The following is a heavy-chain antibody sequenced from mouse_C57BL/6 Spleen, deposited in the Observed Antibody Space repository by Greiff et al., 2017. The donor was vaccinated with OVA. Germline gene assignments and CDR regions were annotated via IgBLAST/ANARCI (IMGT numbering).Heavy chain of an antibody. CDR2: IYPSDSET. V-gene: IGHV1-61*01. Sequence: QVQLQQPGAELVRPGSSVKLSCKASGYTFTSYWMEWVKQRPGQGLEWIGNIYPSDSETHYNQKFKDKATLTVDKSSSTAYMQLSSLTSEDSAVYYCARGGYYWYFDVWGTGTTVTVSS. CDR1: GYTFTSYW. D-gene: IGHD2-2*01. CDR3: ARGGYYWYFDV. J-gene: IGHJ1*03.